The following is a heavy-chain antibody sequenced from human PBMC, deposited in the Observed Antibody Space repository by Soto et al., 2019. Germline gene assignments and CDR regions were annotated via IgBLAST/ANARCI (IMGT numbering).Heavy chain of an antibody. CDR1: GGSISSSSYY. CDR2: IYYSGST. V-gene: IGHV4-39*01. J-gene: IGHJ6*03. D-gene: IGHD3-10*01. CDR3: ARLREFVPPYYYYYMDV. Sequence: QLQLQESGPGLVKPSETLSLTCTVSGGSISSSSYYWGWIRQPPGKGVEWIGSIYYSGSTYYNPSLKSRVTISVDTSKNQFALKLSSVTAADTAVYYCARLREFVPPYYYYYMDVWGKGTTVTVSS.